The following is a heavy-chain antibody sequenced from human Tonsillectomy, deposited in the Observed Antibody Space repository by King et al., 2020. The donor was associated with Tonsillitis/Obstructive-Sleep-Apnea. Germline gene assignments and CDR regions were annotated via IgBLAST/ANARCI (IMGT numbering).Heavy chain of an antibody. CDR2: IYHSGRT. V-gene: IGHV4-4*02. J-gene: IGHJ4*02. D-gene: IGHD2-2*01. CDR3: ARDPRRQLPRGYFDY. Sequence: QLQESGPGLVKPSGTLSLTCAVSGGSISSSNWWSWVRQPPGKGLEWIGEIYHSGRTNYNPSLKIRVTISVDKSKNQSSLKLSSGTSADTAVYYCARDPRRQLPRGYFDYWGQGTLVTVSS. CDR1: GGSISSSNW.